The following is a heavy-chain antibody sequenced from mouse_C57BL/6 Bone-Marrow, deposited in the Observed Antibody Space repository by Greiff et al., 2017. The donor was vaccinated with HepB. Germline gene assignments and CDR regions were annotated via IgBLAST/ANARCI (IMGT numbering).Heavy chain of an antibody. CDR3: TYYAFAY. D-gene: IGHD1-1*01. CDR1: GYTFTDYE. Sequence: SGAELVRPGASVTLSCKASGYTFTDYEMHWVKQTPVHGLEWIGAIDPETGGTAYNQKFKGKAILTADKSSSTAYMELRSLTSEDSAVYYCTYYAFAYWGQGTLVTVSA. J-gene: IGHJ3*01. CDR2: IDPETGGT. V-gene: IGHV1-15*01.